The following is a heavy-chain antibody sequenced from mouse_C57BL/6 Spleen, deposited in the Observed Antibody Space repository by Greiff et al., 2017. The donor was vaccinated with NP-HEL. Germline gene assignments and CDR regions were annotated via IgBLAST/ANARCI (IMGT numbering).Heavy chain of an antibody. CDR3: TYGSSEYYYAMDY. V-gene: IGHV5-9-1*02. D-gene: IGHD1-1*01. CDR2: ISSGGDYI. J-gene: IGHJ4*01. CDR1: GFTFSSYA. Sequence: EVKLMESGEGLVKPGGSLKLSCAASGFTFSSYAMSWVRQTPEKRLEWVAYISSGGDYIYYADTVKGRFTISRDNARNTLYLQMSSLKSEDTAMYYCTYGSSEYYYAMDYWGQGTSVTVSS.